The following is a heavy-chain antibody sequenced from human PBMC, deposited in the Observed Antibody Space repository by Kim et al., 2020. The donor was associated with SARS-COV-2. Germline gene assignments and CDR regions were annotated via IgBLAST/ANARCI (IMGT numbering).Heavy chain of an antibody. D-gene: IGHD3-10*01. J-gene: IGHJ4*02. V-gene: IGHV3-30*02. CDR3: AKTMVRGVIKGTLLDY. Sequence: SVKGRFTISRDNSKNTLYLQMNSLRAEDTAVYYCAKTMVRGVIKGTLLDYWGQGTLVTVSS.